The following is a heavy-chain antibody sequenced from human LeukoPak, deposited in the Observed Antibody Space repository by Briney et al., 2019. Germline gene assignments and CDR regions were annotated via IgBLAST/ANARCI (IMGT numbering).Heavy chain of an antibody. D-gene: IGHD3-3*01. J-gene: IGHJ4*02. V-gene: IGHV4-39*07. Sequence: SETLSLTCTVSGGSISSSSYYWNWIRQPPGKGLEWIGEINHIGSTNYNPTLRSRITISVDTSKNQFSLNLNSVTAADTAVYYCARLLPHSGASVIDFSSGYSWGQGTLVIVSS. CDR2: INHIGST. CDR1: GGSISSSSYY. CDR3: ARLLPHSGASVIDFSSGYS.